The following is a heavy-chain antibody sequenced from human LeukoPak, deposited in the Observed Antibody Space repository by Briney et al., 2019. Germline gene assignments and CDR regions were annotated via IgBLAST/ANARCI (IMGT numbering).Heavy chain of an antibody. V-gene: IGHV1-2*02. CDR2: INPNSGGT. Sequence: GESLKISCKASGYTFTGYYMHWVRQAPGQGLEWMGWINPNSGGTNYAQKFQGRVTMTRDTSISTAYMELSRLRSDDTAVYYCARENNSGWKDFDYWGQGTLVTVSS. J-gene: IGHJ4*02. CDR3: ARENNSGWKDFDY. CDR1: GYTFTGYY. D-gene: IGHD6-19*01.